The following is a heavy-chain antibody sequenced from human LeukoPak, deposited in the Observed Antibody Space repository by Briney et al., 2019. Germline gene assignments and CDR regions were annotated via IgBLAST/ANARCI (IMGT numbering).Heavy chain of an antibody. J-gene: IGHJ6*02. CDR2: IYHSGST. V-gene: IGHV4-30-2*01. CDR3: ARGHLDCSSTSCYYYYGMDV. CDR1: GGSISSGGYS. Sequence: TSETLSLTCAVSGGSISSGGYSWSWIRQPPGKGLEWIGYIYHSGSTYYNPSLKSRVTISVDRSKNQFSLKLSSVTAADTAVYYCARGHLDCSSTSCYYYYGMDVWGQGTTVTVSS. D-gene: IGHD2-2*01.